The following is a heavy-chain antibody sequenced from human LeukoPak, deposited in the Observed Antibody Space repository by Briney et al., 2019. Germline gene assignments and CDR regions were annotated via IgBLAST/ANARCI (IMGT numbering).Heavy chain of an antibody. CDR1: GFTFSSYE. CDR2: ISSSGSTI. D-gene: IGHD6-13*01. V-gene: IGHV3-48*03. CDR3: ARDSRDRGGYYYMDV. Sequence: GGSLRLSCAASGFTFSSYEMDWVRQAPGKGLEWVSYISSSGSTIYYADSVKGRFTISRDNAKNSLYLQMNSLRAEDTAVYYCARDSRDRGGYYYMDVWGKGTTVTVSS. J-gene: IGHJ6*03.